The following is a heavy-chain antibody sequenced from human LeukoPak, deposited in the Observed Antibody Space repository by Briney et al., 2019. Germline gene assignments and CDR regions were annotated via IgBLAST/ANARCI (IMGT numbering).Heavy chain of an antibody. CDR3: ARVPRLPERRWFDP. V-gene: IGHV1-8*01. D-gene: IGHD6-25*01. CDR1: GYTFTSYD. Sequence: ASVKVSCKASGYTFTSYDINWVRQATGLGLEWMGWMNPNSGNTGYAQKFQGRVTMTRNTSISTAYMELSSLRSDDTAVYYCARVPRLPERRWFDPWGQGTLVTVSS. CDR2: MNPNSGNT. J-gene: IGHJ5*02.